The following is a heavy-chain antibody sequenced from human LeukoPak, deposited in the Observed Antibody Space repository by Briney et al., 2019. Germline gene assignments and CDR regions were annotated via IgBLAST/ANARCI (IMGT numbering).Heavy chain of an antibody. J-gene: IGHJ3*02. CDR1: GGSISGYY. CDR3: ARAPITIDAFDI. Sequence: SETLSLSCTVSGGSISGYYWSWIREPPGKGLWWVGYIYYSGSTNYNPSLKSRVTISVDTSKNQFSLKLSSVTAADTAVYYCARAPITIDAFDIWGQGTMVTVSS. D-gene: IGHD3-10*01. V-gene: IGHV4-59*01. CDR2: IYYSGST.